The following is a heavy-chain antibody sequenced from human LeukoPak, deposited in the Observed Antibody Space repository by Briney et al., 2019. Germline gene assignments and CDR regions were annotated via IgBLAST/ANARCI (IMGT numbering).Heavy chain of an antibody. CDR2: ISYDGSNK. D-gene: IGHD6-19*01. CDR1: GFIFSRYG. CDR3: ARDPPYSSGRRVVDY. Sequence: PGGSLRLSCAASGFIFSRYGMHWVRQAPGKGLEWVAVISYDGSNKYYADSVKGRFTISRDNAKNSLYLQMNSLRAEDTAVYYCARDPPYSSGRRVVDYWGQGTLVTVSS. J-gene: IGHJ4*02. V-gene: IGHV3-30*03.